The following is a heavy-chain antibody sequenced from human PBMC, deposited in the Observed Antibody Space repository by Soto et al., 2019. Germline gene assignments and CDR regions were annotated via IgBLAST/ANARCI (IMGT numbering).Heavy chain of an antibody. CDR3: AAGITMIVVGLDAFDI. CDR1: GFTFSSYS. D-gene: IGHD3-22*01. CDR2: ISSSSSTI. J-gene: IGHJ3*02. V-gene: IGHV3-48*02. Sequence: EVQLVESGGGLVQPGGSLRLSCAASGFTFSSYSMNWVRQAPGKGLEWVSYISSSSSTIYYADSVKGRFTISRDNAKNSLYLQMNSLRDEDTAVYYCAAGITMIVVGLDAFDIWGQGTMVPVSS.